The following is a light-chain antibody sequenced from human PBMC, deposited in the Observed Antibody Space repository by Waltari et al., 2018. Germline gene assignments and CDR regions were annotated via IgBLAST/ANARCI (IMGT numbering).Light chain of an antibody. CDR2: EVS. J-gene: IGLJ1*01. CDR1: SPDVGTYNL. CDR3: CSYAGSSTYV. Sequence: QSALTQPASVSGSRGQSITISCTGTSPDVGTYNLVSWYQQHPGKAPKILIYEVSRRPSGVSSRFSAAKSGNTASLTISALQADDEADYYCCSYAGSSTYVFGSGTKITVL. V-gene: IGLV2-23*02.